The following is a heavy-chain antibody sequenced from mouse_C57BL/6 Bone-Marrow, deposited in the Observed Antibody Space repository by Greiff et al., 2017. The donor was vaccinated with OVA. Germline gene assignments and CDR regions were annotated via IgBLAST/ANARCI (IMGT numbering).Heavy chain of an antibody. CDR2: IYPRSGNT. J-gene: IGHJ2*01. D-gene: IGHD2-4*01. CDR3: ARKRNYDCIDY. V-gene: IGHV1-81*01. CDR1: GYTFTSYG. Sequence: QVQLQQSGAELARPGASVKLSCKASGYTFTSYGIRWVKQRTGQGLEWIGEIYPRSGNTYYNEKFKGKATLTADKSSSTAYMELRSLPSADAAVYYCARKRNYDCIDYWGQGTTLTVSS.